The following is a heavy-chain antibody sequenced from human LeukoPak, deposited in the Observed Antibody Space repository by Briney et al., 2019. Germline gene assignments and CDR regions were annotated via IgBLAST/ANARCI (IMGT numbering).Heavy chain of an antibody. J-gene: IGHJ4*02. D-gene: IGHD6-13*01. Sequence: SETLSLTCIVSGGSMSSYYWSWIRQPAGKGLEWIGRMYSSGSTIDNNSNPSLKSRATMSLDTSKNQFSLKLSSVTAADTAIYYCARDSIGISAVGTNWGQGTLVTVSS. V-gene: IGHV4-4*07. CDR2: MYSSGSTIDN. CDR3: ARDSIGISAVGTN. CDR1: GGSMSSYY.